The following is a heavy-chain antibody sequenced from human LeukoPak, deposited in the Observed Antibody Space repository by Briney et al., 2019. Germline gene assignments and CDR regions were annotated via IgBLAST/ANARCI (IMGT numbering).Heavy chain of an antibody. V-gene: IGHV1-8*01. D-gene: IGHD6-19*01. CDR2: MDPNKGDT. CDR1: GYTFTTYE. CDR3: ARSTGWYSWFDP. Sequence: GASVKVSCKASGYTFTTYEINWVRQAIGQGLEWMGWMDPNKGDTGYVQKFQGRVTMTRNISINTACLELSSLTSDDTAVYYCARSTGWYSWFDPWGQGTLVTVSS. J-gene: IGHJ5*02.